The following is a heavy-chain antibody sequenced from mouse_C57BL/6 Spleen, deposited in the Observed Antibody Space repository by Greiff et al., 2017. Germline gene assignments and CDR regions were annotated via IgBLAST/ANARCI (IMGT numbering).Heavy chain of an antibody. CDR1: GYTFTSYW. J-gene: IGHJ4*01. CDR2: IHPSASDT. V-gene: IGHV1-74*01. CDR3: AYNAMDY. D-gene: IGHD2-12*01. Sequence: QVQLQQPGAELVKPGASVKVSCKASGYTFTSYWMHWVKQRPGQGLEWIGRIHPSASDTNYNQKFKGKATLTVDKSSSTAYIQLSSLTSEDSAVYYCAYNAMDYWGQGTSVTVSS.